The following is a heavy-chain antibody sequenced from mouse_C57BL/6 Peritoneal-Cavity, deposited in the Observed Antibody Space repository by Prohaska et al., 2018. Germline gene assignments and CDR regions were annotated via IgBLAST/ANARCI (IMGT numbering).Heavy chain of an antibody. CDR3: ARSDITTVVADY. Sequence: MSYKASGYTFTSYTMHWVKQRPGQGLEWIGYINPSSGYTKYKQKFKDKATLNADKSSSTAYMQLSSLTSEDSAVYYCARSDITTVVADYWGQGTTLTVSS. CDR1: GYTFTSYT. D-gene: IGHD1-1*01. J-gene: IGHJ2*01. V-gene: IGHV1-4*01. CDR2: INPSSGYT.